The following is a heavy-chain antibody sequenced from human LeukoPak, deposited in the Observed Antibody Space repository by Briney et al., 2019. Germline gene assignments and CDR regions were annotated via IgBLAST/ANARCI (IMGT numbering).Heavy chain of an antibody. V-gene: IGHV1-46*01. CDR3: AGDRGLAAAGIYNWFDP. CDR1: AYTFTNYY. D-gene: IGHD6-13*01. Sequence: ASVKVSCKTSAYTFTNYYIHWVRQAPGQGLEWVGIINPSGGGTTYEQQFQDRVTMTRDTSTSTVYMELSSLRSEDTAVYYCAGDRGLAAAGIYNWFDPWGQGTLVTVSS. J-gene: IGHJ5*02. CDR2: INPSGGGT.